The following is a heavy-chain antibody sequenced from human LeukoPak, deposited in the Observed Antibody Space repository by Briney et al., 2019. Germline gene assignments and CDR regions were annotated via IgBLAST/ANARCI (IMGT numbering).Heavy chain of an antibody. D-gene: IGHD3-10*01. CDR1: GGSISSYY. V-gene: IGHV4-4*07. Sequence: SETLSLTCTVSGGSISSYYWSWIRQPAGKGLEWIGRIYTSGSTNYNPSLKSRVAMSVDTSKNQFSLKLSSATAADTAVYYCARDPMVRGPNYYYYYGMDVWGQGTTVTVSS. CDR3: ARDPMVRGPNYYYYYGMDV. CDR2: IYTSGST. J-gene: IGHJ6*02.